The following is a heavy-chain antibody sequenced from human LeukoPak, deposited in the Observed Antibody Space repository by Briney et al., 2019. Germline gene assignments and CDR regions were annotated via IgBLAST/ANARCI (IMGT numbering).Heavy chain of an antibody. CDR2: ISSSSSYI. Sequence: PGGSLRLSCAASGFTFSSYEMNWVRQAPGKGLEWVSSISSSSSYIYYADSVKGRFTISRDNAKNSLYLQMNSLRAEDTAVYYCARVGCSGGSCYDFDYWGQGTLVTVSS. CDR1: GFTFSSYE. D-gene: IGHD2-15*01. CDR3: ARVGCSGGSCYDFDY. J-gene: IGHJ4*02. V-gene: IGHV3-21*01.